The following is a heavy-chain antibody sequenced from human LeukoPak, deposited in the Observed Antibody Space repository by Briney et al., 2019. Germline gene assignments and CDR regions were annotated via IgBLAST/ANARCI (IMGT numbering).Heavy chain of an antibody. V-gene: IGHV3-15*01. Sequence: KTGRSLRLSCAASGFTFTNAWMHWVRQAPGKGLEWVGRITSKSDGGTTDYAATVKGTFTFSRAETKNRQYLQMNSLKTEDRAVYYCARGASESGRWLQLRLRYFDYWGQGTLVTVSS. J-gene: IGHJ4*02. CDR1: GFTFTNAW. D-gene: IGHD5-24*01. CDR3: ARGASESGRWLQLRLRYFDY. CDR2: ITSKSDGGTT.